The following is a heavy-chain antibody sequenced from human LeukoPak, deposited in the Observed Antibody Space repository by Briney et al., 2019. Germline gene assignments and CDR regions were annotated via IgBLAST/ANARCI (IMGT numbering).Heavy chain of an antibody. D-gene: IGHD2-21*01. V-gene: IGHV3-66*01. CDR1: GFTVSSNY. J-gene: IGHJ4*02. CDR3: ARGEFRYYFDY. Sequence: GGSLRLSCAASGFTVSSNYMTWVRQAPGKGLEWVSVIYSGGSTYYADSVKGRFTISRDNSKNTLYLQMNSLRAEDTAVYYSARGEFRYYFDYWGQGTLVTVSS. CDR2: IYSGGST.